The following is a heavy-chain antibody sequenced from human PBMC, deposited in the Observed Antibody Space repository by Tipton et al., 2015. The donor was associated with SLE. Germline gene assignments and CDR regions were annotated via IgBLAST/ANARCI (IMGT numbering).Heavy chain of an antibody. D-gene: IGHD2-2*01. Sequence: TLSLTCTVSGGSISNYYWSWIRQPPAKGLEWIGYIHYSGSTNYNPSLKSRVTMSADTSKSQFSLTLNFVTAADTAVYYCVRSYQGMDWGQGTLVTVSS. V-gene: IGHV4-59*01. J-gene: IGHJ4*02. CDR1: GGSISNYY. CDR2: IHYSGST. CDR3: VRSYQGMD.